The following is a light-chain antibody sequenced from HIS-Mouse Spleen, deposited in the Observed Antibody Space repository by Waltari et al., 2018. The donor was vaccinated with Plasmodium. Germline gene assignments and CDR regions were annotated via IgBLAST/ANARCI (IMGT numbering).Light chain of an antibody. V-gene: IGLV2-14*03. Sequence: QSALTQPASVSGSHGQSITISCTGTRRYVGASTYYPWYQQHPGKPPKLMIYDVSNRPSGVSNRFSGSKSGNTASLTISGLQAEDEADYYCSSYTSSSTRVFGGGTKLTVL. J-gene: IGLJ3*02. CDR2: DVS. CDR1: RRYVGASTY. CDR3: SSYTSSSTRV.